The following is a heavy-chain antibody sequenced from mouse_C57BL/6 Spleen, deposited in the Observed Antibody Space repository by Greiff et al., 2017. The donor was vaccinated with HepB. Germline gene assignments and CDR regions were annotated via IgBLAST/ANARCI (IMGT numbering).Heavy chain of an antibody. J-gene: IGHJ1*03. D-gene: IGHD2-1*01. CDR1: GYSITSGYY. V-gene: IGHV3-6*01. CDR2: ISYDGSN. Sequence: ESGPGLVKPSQSLSLTCSVTGYSITSGYYWNWIRQFPGNKLEWMGYISYDGSNNYNPSLKNRISITRDTSKNQFFLKLNSVTTEDTATYYCAREGEGYGNSWYFDVWGTGTTVTVSS. CDR3: AREGEGYGNSWYFDV.